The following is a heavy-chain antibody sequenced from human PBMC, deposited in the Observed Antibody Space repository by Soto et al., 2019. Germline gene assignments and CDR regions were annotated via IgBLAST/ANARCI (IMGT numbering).Heavy chain of an antibody. V-gene: IGHV1-58*02. CDR3: AAVGYCSGGSCSPDY. J-gene: IGHJ4*02. D-gene: IGHD2-15*01. Sequence: SVKVSCKASGFTFTSSAMQWVRQARGQRLEWIGWIVVGSGNTNYAQKFQERVTITRDMSTSTAYMELSSLRSEDTAVYYCAAVGYCSGGSCSPDYWGQGTLVTVSS. CDR1: GFTFTSSA. CDR2: IVVGSGNT.